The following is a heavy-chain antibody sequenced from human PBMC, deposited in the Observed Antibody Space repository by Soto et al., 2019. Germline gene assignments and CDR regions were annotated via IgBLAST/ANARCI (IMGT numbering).Heavy chain of an antibody. CDR2: IYYSGST. V-gene: IGHV4-59*01. Sequence: PSETLSHTFTVSGGPIITSSWSWIRQPPGKGLEWIGYIYYSGSTNYNPSLKSRVTISVDTSKNQFSLKLSSVTAADTAVYYCARVWGGAFDIWGQGTMVTVS. CDR1: GGPIITSS. D-gene: IGHD3-10*01. J-gene: IGHJ3*02. CDR3: ARVWGGAFDI.